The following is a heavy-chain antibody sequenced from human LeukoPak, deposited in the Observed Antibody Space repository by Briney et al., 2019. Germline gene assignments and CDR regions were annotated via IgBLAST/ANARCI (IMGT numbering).Heavy chain of an antibody. CDR1: GGSISSSSYY. J-gene: IGHJ3*02. CDR2: IYYSGST. Sequence: PSETLSLTCTVSGGSISSSSYYWGWIRQPPGKGLEWIGSIYYSGSTYYNPSLKSRVTISVDTSKNQFSLKLSSVTAADTAVYYCARDPKVEYSSSSDAFDIWGQGTMVTVSS. D-gene: IGHD6-6*01. V-gene: IGHV4-39*07. CDR3: ARDPKVEYSSSSDAFDI.